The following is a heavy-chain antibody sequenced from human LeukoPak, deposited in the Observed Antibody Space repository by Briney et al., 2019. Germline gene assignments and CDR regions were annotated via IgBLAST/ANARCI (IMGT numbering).Heavy chain of an antibody. CDR3: ARLRMVRGVIHYYYMDV. V-gene: IGHV1-18*01. Sequence: ASAKVSCKASGYTFTSYGISWVRQAPGQGLEWMGWISAYNGNTNYAQKLQGRVTMTTDTSTSTAYMELRSLGSDDTAVYYCARLRMVRGVIHYYYMDVWGKGTTVTVSS. D-gene: IGHD3-10*01. J-gene: IGHJ6*03. CDR1: GYTFTSYG. CDR2: ISAYNGNT.